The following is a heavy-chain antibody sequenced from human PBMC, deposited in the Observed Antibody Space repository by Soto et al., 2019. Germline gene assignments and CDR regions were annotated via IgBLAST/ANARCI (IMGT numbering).Heavy chain of an antibody. V-gene: IGHV4-34*01. CDR2: INDSGNI. CDR3: ARGLILWFGELSRRGGYYYYMDV. J-gene: IGHJ6*03. CDR1: GGSFSGYQ. D-gene: IGHD3-10*01. Sequence: QVQLQQWGAGLLKPSETLSLTCAVYGGSFSGYQWSWIRHTPGKGLELIGEINDSGNINYNPSLKSRVTILIDTPKKQISLKLSSVTAADTAVYYCARGLILWFGELSRRGGYYYYMDVWGKGTTVTVSS.